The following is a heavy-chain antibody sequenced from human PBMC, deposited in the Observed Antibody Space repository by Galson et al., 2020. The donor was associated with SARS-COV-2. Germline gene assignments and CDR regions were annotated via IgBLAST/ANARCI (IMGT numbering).Heavy chain of an antibody. J-gene: IGHJ5*02. CDR2: IYTSGST. Sequence: SQTLSLTCTVSGGSISSGTYYWAWIRQPAGKGPEWIGRIYTSGSTNYNPSLKSRVTISEDTSKNPFSLKLSSVTAATTAVYYCARSAYCGGDCYSNWFDPWGQGTLVTVSS. CDR1: GGSISSGTYY. D-gene: IGHD2-21*02. CDR3: ARSAYCGGDCYSNWFDP. V-gene: IGHV4-61*02.